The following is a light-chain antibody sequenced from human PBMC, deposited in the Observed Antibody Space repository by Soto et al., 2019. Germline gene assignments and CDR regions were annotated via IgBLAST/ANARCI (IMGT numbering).Light chain of an antibody. Sequence: DXQXTQSXSSLSASVGDRVTITCRASQGISTYLAWYQQKPGKVPKLLIYGASTLQSGVPSRFSGSGSGTEHTLTISSLQPEDVATYYCQTYDSAPFTFGPGTKVDIK. CDR1: QGISTY. CDR2: GAS. J-gene: IGKJ3*01. V-gene: IGKV1-27*01. CDR3: QTYDSAPFT.